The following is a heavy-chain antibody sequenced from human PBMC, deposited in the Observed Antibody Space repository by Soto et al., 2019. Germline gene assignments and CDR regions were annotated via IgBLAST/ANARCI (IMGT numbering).Heavy chain of an antibody. V-gene: IGHV3-48*02. CDR3: AREEDLYICCWHNYYHYVLAF. J-gene: IGHJ6*02. CDR1: GFTFSSYS. CDR2: ISSSSSTI. Sequence: PGGSLRLSCAASGFTFSSYSMNWVRQAPGKGLEWVSYISSSSSTIYYADSVKGRFTISRDNAKNSLYLQMNSLRDEDTAVYYCAREEDLYICCWHNYYHYVLAFSGQGTTV. D-gene: IGHD3-9*01.